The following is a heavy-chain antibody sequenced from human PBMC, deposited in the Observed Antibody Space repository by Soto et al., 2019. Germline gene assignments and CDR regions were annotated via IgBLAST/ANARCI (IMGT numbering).Heavy chain of an antibody. D-gene: IGHD6-6*01. Sequence: ASVKVSCKASGYTFTSYGISWVRQAPGQGLEWMGWISAYNGNTNYAQKLQGRVTMTTDTSTSTAYMELRSLRSDDTAVYYCARDRIAAPPGAGMGYWGQGTLVTVSS. CDR2: ISAYNGNT. V-gene: IGHV1-18*01. J-gene: IGHJ4*02. CDR1: GYTFTSYG. CDR3: ARDRIAAPPGAGMGY.